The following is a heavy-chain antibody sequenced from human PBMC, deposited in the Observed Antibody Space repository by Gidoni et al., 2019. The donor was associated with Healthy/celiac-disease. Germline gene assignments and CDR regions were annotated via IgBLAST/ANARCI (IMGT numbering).Heavy chain of an antibody. CDR1: GYTFTGYS. CDR2: INSNSGGT. Sequence: QVQLVQSGAAVKKPGASVKLSCKASGYTFTGYSMHWVRQAPGPGLEGMGWINSNSGGTNYAQKFQGWVTMTRDTSISTAYMELSRLRADDTAVYYCARGIQLWKNYYYYGMDVWGQGTTVTVSS. CDR3: ARGIQLWKNYYYYGMDV. D-gene: IGHD5-18*01. V-gene: IGHV1-2*04. J-gene: IGHJ6*02.